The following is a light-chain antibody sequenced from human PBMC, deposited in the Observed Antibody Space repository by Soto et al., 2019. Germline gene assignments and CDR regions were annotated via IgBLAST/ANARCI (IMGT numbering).Light chain of an antibody. V-gene: IGLV1-40*01. Sequence: QSVLTQPPSVSGAAGQSVTISCSGSSSNIGAGYDVHWYQQFPGGAPKSLIFGNYNRPSGVPNRFSGSRSGSSASLAIAGLQPEDEAFYYCQAHDDGLSGSVFGTGTKVTVL. CDR2: GNY. CDR3: QAHDDGLSGSV. J-gene: IGLJ1*01. CDR1: SSNIGAGYD.